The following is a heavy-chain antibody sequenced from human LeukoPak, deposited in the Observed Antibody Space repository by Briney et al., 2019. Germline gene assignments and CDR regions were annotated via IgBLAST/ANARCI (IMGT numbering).Heavy chain of an antibody. CDR1: GGSISSYY. CDR3: ARHGGRAAGFFDY. V-gene: IGHV4-59*08. CDR2: IYYSGST. D-gene: IGHD6-13*01. J-gene: IGHJ4*02. Sequence: MASETLSLTCTVSGGSISSYYWSWIRQPPGKGLEWIGYIYYSGSTNYNPSLKSRVTISVDTSKNQFSLKLSSVTAADTAVYYCARHGGRAAGFFDYWGQGTLVTVSS.